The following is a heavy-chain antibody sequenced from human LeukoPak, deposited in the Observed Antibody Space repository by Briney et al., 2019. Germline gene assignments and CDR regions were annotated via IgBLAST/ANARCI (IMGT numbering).Heavy chain of an antibody. CDR1: VFTFSSYR. V-gene: IGHV3-21*01. Sequence: GGSLRHSRVASVFTFSSYRMNWVRPAPGRGGEWVSPISSSSSYIYYADSVKGRFTITRDNAKNTLNLQMNSQRAEDTAVYYCARTGTPHPLPNFDYWGQGTLVIVSS. CDR2: ISSSSSYI. J-gene: IGHJ4*02. CDR3: ARTGTPHPLPNFDY. D-gene: IGHD3-10*01.